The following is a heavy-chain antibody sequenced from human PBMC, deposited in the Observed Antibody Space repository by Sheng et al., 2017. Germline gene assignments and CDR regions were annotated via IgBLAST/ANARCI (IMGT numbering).Heavy chain of an antibody. D-gene: IGHD1-26*01. J-gene: IGHJ4*02. CDR1: GYSISRGYY. CDR2: IYHSGST. CDR3: ARIRYSGSPGVDY. Sequence: QVQLQESGPGLVKPSETLSLTCTVSGYSISRGYYWGWIRQPPGKGLEWIGSIYHSGSTYYNPSLKSRVTISVDTSKNQISVKLSSVTAADTAIYYCARIRYSGSPGVDYWGQGTLVTVSS. V-gene: IGHV4-38-2*02.